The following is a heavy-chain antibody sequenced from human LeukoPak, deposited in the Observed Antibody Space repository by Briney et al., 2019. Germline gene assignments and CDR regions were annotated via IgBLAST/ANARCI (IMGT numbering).Heavy chain of an antibody. CDR1: EFTVSRNY. V-gene: IGHV3-53*01. CDR3: TRDQMDY. Sequence: GGSLRLSCTASEFTVSRNYMLWVRQAPGKGLEWVSLIFSNGDTHYADSVKGRFTISRDTSKNTVSLQMNSLRVENTAMYYCTRDQMDYWGQGTLVTVSS. CDR2: IFSNGDT. J-gene: IGHJ4*02. D-gene: IGHD5-24*01.